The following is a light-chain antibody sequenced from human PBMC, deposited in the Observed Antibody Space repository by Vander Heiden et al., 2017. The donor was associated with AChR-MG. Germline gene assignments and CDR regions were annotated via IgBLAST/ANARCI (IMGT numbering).Light chain of an antibody. CDR1: SSDVGNYNL. J-gene: IGLJ3*02. V-gene: IGLV2-23*02. CDR3: CSYAGTSTWV. CDR2: EVT. Sequence: QSALTQPASVSGSPGQSITNSCTVSSSDVGNYNLVAWYQQHPDKAPKLMIYEVTKRPSGVSNRFSGSKSGNTASLTISGLQAEDEADYYCCSYAGTSTWVFGGGTKLTVL.